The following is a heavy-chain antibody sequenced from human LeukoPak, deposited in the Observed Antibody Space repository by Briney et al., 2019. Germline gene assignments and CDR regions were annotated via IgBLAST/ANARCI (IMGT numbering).Heavy chain of an antibody. CDR2: INHSGST. V-gene: IGHV4-34*01. Sequence: SETLSLTCAVYGGSFSGYYWSWIRQPPGKGLEWIGEINHSGSTNYNPSLKSRVTLSVDTSKNQFSLKLSSVTAADTAVYYCARGVRDYDILNYWGQGTLVTVPS. CDR3: ARGVRDYDILNY. J-gene: IGHJ4*02. CDR1: GGSFSGYY. D-gene: IGHD3-9*01.